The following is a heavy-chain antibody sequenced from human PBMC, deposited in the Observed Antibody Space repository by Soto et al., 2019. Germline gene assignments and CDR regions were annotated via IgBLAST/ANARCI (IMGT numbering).Heavy chain of an antibody. CDR3: ARATNYDFWSGYSTEYNWFDP. CDR2: MNPNSGNT. D-gene: IGHD3-3*01. V-gene: IGHV1-8*01. J-gene: IGHJ5*02. Sequence: ASVKVSCKASGYTFTSYDINWVRQATGQGLEWMGWMNPNSGNTGYAQKFQGRVTMTRNTSISTAYMELSSLRSEDTAVYYCARATNYDFWSGYSTEYNWFDPWGQGTLVTVSS. CDR1: GYTFTSYD.